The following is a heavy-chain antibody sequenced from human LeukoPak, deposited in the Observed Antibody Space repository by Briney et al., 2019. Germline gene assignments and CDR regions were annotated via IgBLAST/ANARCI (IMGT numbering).Heavy chain of an antibody. CDR1: GFPFGDYA. V-gene: IGHV3-49*04. J-gene: IGHJ4*02. D-gene: IGHD6-19*01. CDR2: IRSKAYGGTT. Sequence: GGSLRLSCTASGFPFGDYAMSWVRKAPGKGLEWVGFIRSKAYGGTTEYAASVKGRFTISRDDSKSIAYLQMNSLKTEDRAVYYCTRMPAVAGTPEFDYWGQGTLVSVSS. CDR3: TRMPAVAGTPEFDY.